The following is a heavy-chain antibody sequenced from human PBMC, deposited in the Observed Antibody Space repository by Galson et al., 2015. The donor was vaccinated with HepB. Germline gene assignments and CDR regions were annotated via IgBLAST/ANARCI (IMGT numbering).Heavy chain of an antibody. CDR1: GFTFSSYS. CDR3: AREDTPVHRFTDYFDY. CDR2: ISSSSSYI. Sequence: SLRLSCAASGFTFSSYSMNWVRQAPGKGLEWVSSISSSSSYIYYADSVKGRFTISRDNAKNSLYLQMNSLRAEDTAVYYCAREDTPVHRFTDYFDYWGQGTLVTVSS. V-gene: IGHV3-21*01. J-gene: IGHJ4*02.